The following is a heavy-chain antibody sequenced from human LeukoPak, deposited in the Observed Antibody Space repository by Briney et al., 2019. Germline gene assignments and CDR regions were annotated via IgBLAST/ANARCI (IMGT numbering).Heavy chain of an antibody. CDR1: GYTFTGYY. D-gene: IGHD3-3*01. J-gene: IGHJ3*02. Sequence: GASVKVSCKASGYTFTGYYMHWVRQAPGQGLEWMGWINPNSGGTNYAQKFQGRVTMTRDTSISTAYMELSRPRSDDTAVYYCARVRPPARNYDFWSGYYPFDAFDIWGQGTMVTVSS. CDR2: INPNSGGT. CDR3: ARVRPPARNYDFWSGYYPFDAFDI. V-gene: IGHV1-2*02.